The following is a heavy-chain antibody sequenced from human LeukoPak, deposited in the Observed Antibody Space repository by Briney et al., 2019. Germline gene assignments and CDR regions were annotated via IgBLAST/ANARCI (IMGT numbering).Heavy chain of an antibody. Sequence: SVKVSCNASGGTFSSYAISWVLQAPGQGLELMEGIVPVVRTANYAQKFQCRITITADESTSAAYMELSSLRSEDTAAYYCARDSPSGLMVYPFDYWGPGTLVNVSS. CDR1: GGTFSSYA. D-gene: IGHD2-8*01. J-gene: IGHJ4*02. V-gene: IGHV1-69*01. CDR2: IVPVVRTA. CDR3: ARDSPSGLMVYPFDY.